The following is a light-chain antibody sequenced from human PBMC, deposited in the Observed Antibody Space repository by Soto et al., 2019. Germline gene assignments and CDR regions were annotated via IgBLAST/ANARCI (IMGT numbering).Light chain of an antibody. V-gene: IGLV2-23*01. CDR1: SSDVGSYSL. CDR3: CSYASSSASVL. Sequence: QSALTQPVSVSGSPGQSITISCTGTSSDVGSYSLVSWYQQHPGKAPKLIIYEGTKRPSGISDRFSGSQSGNTASLTISGLEVEDETEYYCCSYASSSASVLFGGGTKLTVL. CDR2: EGT. J-gene: IGLJ3*02.